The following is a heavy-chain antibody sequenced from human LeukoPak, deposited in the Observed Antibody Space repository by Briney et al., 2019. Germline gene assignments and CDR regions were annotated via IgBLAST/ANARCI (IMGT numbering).Heavy chain of an antibody. Sequence: PSETLSLTCTVSGGSISSSSYYWGWIRQPPGKGLEWIGRIYYSGSTYYNPSLKSRVTISVDTSKNQFSLKLSSVTAADTAVYYCASHLYDSSGYYFFYFDYWGQGTLVTVSS. J-gene: IGHJ4*02. CDR3: ASHLYDSSGYYFFYFDY. CDR2: IYYSGST. CDR1: GGSISSSSYY. D-gene: IGHD3-22*01. V-gene: IGHV4-39*01.